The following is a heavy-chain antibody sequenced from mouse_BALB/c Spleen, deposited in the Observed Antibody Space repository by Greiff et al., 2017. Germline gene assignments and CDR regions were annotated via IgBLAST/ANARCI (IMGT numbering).Heavy chain of an antibody. CDR1: GYTFTSYV. CDR2: INPYNDGT. Sequence: QLQESGPELVKPGASVKMSCKASGYTFTSYVMHWVKQKPGQGLEWIGYINPYNDGTKYNEKFKGKATLTSDKSSSTAYMELSSLTSEDSAVYYCARSRGYDAMDYWGQGTSVTVSS. V-gene: IGHV1-14*01. J-gene: IGHJ4*01. CDR3: ARSRGYDAMDY.